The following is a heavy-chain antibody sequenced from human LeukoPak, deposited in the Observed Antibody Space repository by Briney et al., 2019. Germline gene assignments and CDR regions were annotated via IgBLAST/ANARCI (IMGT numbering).Heavy chain of an antibody. CDR2: INHSGYT. Sequence: PSETLSLTCAVFGGSFSSYYWSWIRQPPGKGLEWIGEINHSGYTSYNPSLKSRVTLSVDTSKHQFSLKLTSVTAADTAVYYCARCCLQRDGYNGGGDYWGQGTLVTVSS. J-gene: IGHJ4*02. V-gene: IGHV4-34*01. CDR3: ARCCLQRDGYNGGGDY. CDR1: GGSFSSYY. D-gene: IGHD5-24*01.